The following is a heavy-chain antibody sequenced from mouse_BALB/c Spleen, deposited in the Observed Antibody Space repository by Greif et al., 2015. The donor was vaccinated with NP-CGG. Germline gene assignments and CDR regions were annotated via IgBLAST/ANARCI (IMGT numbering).Heavy chain of an antibody. CDR1: GFTFSSYA. CDR3: ARGGRYGNYDAY. CDR2: ISSGGST. J-gene: IGHJ3*01. Sequence: EVQGVESGGGLVKPGGSLKLSCAASGFTFSSYAMSWVRQTPEKRLEWVASISSGGSTYYPDSVKGRFTISRDNARNILYLQMSSLRSEDTAMYYCARGGRYGNYDAYWGQGTLVTVSA. V-gene: IGHV5-6-5*01. D-gene: IGHD2-10*02.